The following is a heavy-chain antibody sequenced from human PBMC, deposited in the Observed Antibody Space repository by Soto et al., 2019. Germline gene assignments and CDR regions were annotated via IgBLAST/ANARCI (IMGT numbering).Heavy chain of an antibody. Sequence: QVQLQESGPGLVKPSETLSLSCTVSGGSISSYYWSWFRQSPGKRMEWIGYVHHSWGSSYNPSLQSRVAISLDTSKSQFSLKVTSVTAMDSAVYFCGREGFGPLHGIVDVWGQGTKVTVSS. CDR1: GGSISSYY. CDR2: VHHSWGS. D-gene: IGHD3-10*01. V-gene: IGHV4-59*12. J-gene: IGHJ6*02. CDR3: GREGFGPLHGIVDV.